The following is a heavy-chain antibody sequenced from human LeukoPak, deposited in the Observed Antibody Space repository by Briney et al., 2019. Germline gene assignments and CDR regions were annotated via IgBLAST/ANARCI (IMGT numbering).Heavy chain of an antibody. V-gene: IGHV3-23*01. CDR3: AKDRVGSTSTSFDY. Sequence: GGSLRLSCAASGFTFSSYAMSWVRQAPGKGLEWVSAISGSGGSTYYADSVKGRFTISRDNSKNTLYLQMNSLRAGDTAVYYCAKDRVGSTSTSFDYWGQGTLVTVSS. CDR2: ISGSGGST. J-gene: IGHJ4*02. D-gene: IGHD2-2*01. CDR1: GFTFSSYA.